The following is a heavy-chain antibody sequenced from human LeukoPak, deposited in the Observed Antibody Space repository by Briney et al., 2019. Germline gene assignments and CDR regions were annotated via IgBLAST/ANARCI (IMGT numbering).Heavy chain of an antibody. D-gene: IGHD5-12*01. CDR1: GFTFSSYA. J-gene: IGHJ6*02. V-gene: IGHV3-30-3*01. CDR3: ARALLRLIVATISYYYGMDV. CDR2: ISYEGSNK. Sequence: PGGSLRLSCAASGFTFSSYAMHWIRQAPDKGLEWVAVISYEGSNKYYADSVKGRFTISRDNSKNTLYLQMNSLRAEDTAVYYCARALLRLIVATISYYYGMDVWGQGTTVTVSS.